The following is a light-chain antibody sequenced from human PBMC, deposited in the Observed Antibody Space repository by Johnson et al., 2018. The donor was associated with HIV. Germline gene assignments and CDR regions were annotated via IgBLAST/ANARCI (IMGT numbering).Light chain of an antibody. CDR2: ENL. V-gene: IGLV1-51*02. CDR1: SSNIGNNY. J-gene: IGLJ1*01. Sequence: QSVLTQPPSVSAAPGQKVTISCSGSSSNIGNNYVSWYQQLPGTAPKLLIYENLKRPSGIHARFSGSKSGTSATLGLTGLQTGDEADYYCGTWVGSLSACVFGTGTKVTVL. CDR3: GTWVGSLSACV.